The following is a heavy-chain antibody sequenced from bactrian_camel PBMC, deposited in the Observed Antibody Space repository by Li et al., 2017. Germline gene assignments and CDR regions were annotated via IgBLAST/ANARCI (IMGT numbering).Heavy chain of an antibody. CDR1: GFTASNYH. CDR3: ARGIYNDYPGGVHFGY. J-gene: IGHJ6*01. V-gene: IGHV3S40*01. CDR2: TDGSGRTT. Sequence: VQLVESGGGSVQAGETLRLSCTASGFTASNYHMSWVRQSPGKGLEWISSTDGSGRTTAYADSVKCRFTISRANAKNTLYLQMNGLKPGDTAMYYCARGIYNDYPGGVHFGYWGQGTQVTVS. D-gene: IGHD4*01.